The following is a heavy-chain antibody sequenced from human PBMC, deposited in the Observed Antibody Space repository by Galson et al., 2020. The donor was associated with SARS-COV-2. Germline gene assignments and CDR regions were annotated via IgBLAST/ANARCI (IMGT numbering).Heavy chain of an antibody. CDR2: IYYSGST. D-gene: IGHD4-17*01. Sequence: SETLSLTCTVSGGSISSYYWSWIRQPPGKGLEWIGYIYYSGSTNYNPSLKSRVTISVDTSKNQFSLKLSSVTAADTAVYYCARHANDYGFTDYWGQGTLVTVSS. CDR1: GGSISSYY. V-gene: IGHV4-59*08. J-gene: IGHJ4*02. CDR3: ARHANDYGFTDY.